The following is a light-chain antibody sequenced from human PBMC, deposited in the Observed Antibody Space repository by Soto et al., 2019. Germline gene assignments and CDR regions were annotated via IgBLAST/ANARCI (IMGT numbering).Light chain of an antibody. V-gene: IGKV3-20*01. Sequence: EIVLTQSPGTLSLSPGERATLSCRASQSVSSSYLAWYQQKRAQAPRLLIYGASSRATGIPDRFSGSGSGTDFTLTITRLEPEDFAVYYCQQYGSSPPYTFGQGTKLEIK. CDR3: QQYGSSPPYT. J-gene: IGKJ2*01. CDR2: GAS. CDR1: QSVSSSY.